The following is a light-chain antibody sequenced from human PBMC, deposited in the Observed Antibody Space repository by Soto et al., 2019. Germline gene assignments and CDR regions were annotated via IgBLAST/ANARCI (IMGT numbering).Light chain of an antibody. CDR2: DAF. CDR1: QSLRSS. Sequence: EILLTQSPGTLSLSPGERATLSCRASQSLRSSLAWYQLRPGKVPRLLISDAFNRATGVPARFSGSGYGTDLTLTIDNVQHEDSAVYLCQHRTKWTITFGGGTKVDIK. CDR3: QHRTKWTIT. V-gene: IGKV3-11*01. J-gene: IGKJ4*01.